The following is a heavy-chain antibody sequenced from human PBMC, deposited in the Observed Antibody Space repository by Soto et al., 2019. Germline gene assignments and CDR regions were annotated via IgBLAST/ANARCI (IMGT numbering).Heavy chain of an antibody. CDR3: ARERLRGYYYYGMDV. D-gene: IGHD6-25*01. Sequence: QVQLVQSGAEVKKPGASVKVSCKASGYTFTGYYMHWVRQAPGQGLEWMGWINPNSGGTNYAQKFQGWVTMTRDTSISTAYMELSRLRSDDTAVYYCARERLRGYYYYGMDVWGQGTTVTVS. J-gene: IGHJ6*02. V-gene: IGHV1-2*04. CDR1: GYTFTGYY. CDR2: INPNSGGT.